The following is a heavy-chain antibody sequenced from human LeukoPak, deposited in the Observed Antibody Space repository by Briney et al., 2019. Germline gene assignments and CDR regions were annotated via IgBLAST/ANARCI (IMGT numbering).Heavy chain of an antibody. Sequence: GRSLRLSCAASGFTFSNYGMHWVRQAPGKGLEWVAVISYDGSNKYYADSVKGRFTISRDNSKNTLYLQINTLRSEDTAFYYCAAGSHIWGQGTMVTVSS. J-gene: IGHJ3*02. V-gene: IGHV3-30*03. CDR1: GFTFSNYG. CDR2: ISYDGSNK. CDR3: AAGSHI.